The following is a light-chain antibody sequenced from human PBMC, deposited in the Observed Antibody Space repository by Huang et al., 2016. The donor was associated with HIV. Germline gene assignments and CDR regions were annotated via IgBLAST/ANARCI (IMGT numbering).Light chain of an antibody. CDR3: QQYNNWPRT. J-gene: IGKJ1*01. CDR2: GAS. Sequence: EIVMTQSPATLSVSPGERATLSCRASQSVSSTLAWYQQKPGQAPRLLIDGASTRATGIPARVSGSGSWTEFTLTISSLQSEDFAVYYCQQYNNWPRTFGQGTKVEIK. V-gene: IGKV3-15*01. CDR1: QSVSST.